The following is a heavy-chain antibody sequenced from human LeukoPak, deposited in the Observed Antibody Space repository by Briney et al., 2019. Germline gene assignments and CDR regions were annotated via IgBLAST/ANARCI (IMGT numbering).Heavy chain of an antibody. J-gene: IGHJ4*02. CDR1: GFTFSSYA. CDR2: IRYDGNNK. D-gene: IGHD3-3*01. V-gene: IGHV3-30*02. Sequence: GGSLRLSCAASGFTFSSYAMHWVRQAPGKGLEWVAFIRYDGNNKYYADSVKGRFTISRDNSKNTLYLQMNSLRAEDTAVYYCAKGGTIFAVVITNYFDHWGQGTLVTVSS. CDR3: AKGGTIFAVVITNYFDH.